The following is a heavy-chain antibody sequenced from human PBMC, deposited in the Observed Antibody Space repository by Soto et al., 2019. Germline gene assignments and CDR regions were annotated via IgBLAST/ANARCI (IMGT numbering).Heavy chain of an antibody. J-gene: IGHJ4*02. CDR3: ARSLPVPGIAAAGPFDY. CDR1: GFTFSSYS. CDR2: ISSSSSYI. D-gene: IGHD6-13*01. V-gene: IGHV3-21*01. Sequence: GGSLRLSCAASGFTFSSYSMNWVRQAPGKGLEWVSSISSSSSYIYYADSVKGRFTISRDNAKNSLYLQMNCLRAEDTAVYYCARSLPVPGIAAAGPFDYWGQGTLVTVSS.